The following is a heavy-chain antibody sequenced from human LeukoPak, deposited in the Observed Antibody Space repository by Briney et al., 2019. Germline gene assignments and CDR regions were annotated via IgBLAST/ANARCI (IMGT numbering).Heavy chain of an antibody. CDR2: ITASGGST. J-gene: IGHJ6*03. CDR3: ARSSGRSPNRDYMDV. CDR1: GFTFNLYA. D-gene: IGHD1-14*01. V-gene: IGHV3-23*01. Sequence: GGSLRLSCTASGFTFNLYAMTWVRQAPGKGLEWVSAITASGGSTSYAQKFQGRVTMTRDTSTSTVYMELSSLRSDDTAMCYCARSSGRSPNRDYMDVWGKGTTVTISS.